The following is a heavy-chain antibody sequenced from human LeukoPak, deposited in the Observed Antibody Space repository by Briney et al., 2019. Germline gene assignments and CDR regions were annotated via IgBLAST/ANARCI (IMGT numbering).Heavy chain of an antibody. CDR2: ISSSSSYI. CDR1: GFTFSSYS. CDR3: AKLAKYFYGSETYYFFEH. Sequence: GGSLRLSCAAPGFTFSSYSMNWVRQAPGKGLEWVSSISSSSSYIYYADSVKGRFTISRDNAKNSLYLQMNSLRVEDTAMYYCAKLAKYFYGSETYYFFEHWGQGTPVTASS. V-gene: IGHV3-21*01. J-gene: IGHJ4*02. D-gene: IGHD3-10*01.